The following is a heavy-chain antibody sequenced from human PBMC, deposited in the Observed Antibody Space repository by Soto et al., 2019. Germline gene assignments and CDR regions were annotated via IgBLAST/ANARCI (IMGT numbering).Heavy chain of an antibody. Sequence: QVQLVQYGAEVKKPGASVKVSCKVSGYTLTELSMPWVRQAPGKGLEWMGGFDPEDGETIYGQKFQGRVTMTEDTSTDPVYMELSSLRSEDTAVYYCATRISYYYDSSGYDYVNWGQGTLVTVS. D-gene: IGHD3-22*01. CDR1: GYTLTELS. V-gene: IGHV1-24*01. CDR2: FDPEDGET. CDR3: ATRISYYYDSSGYDYVN. J-gene: IGHJ4*02.